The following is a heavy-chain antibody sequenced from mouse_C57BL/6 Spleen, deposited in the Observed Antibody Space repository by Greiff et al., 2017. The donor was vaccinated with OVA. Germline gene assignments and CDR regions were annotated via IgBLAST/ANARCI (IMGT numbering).Heavy chain of an antibody. V-gene: IGHV1-80*01. CDR2: IYPGDGDT. J-gene: IGHJ1*03. CDR3: ARRDGNYAWYFDV. CDR1: GYAFSSYW. D-gene: IGHD2-1*01. Sequence: QVQLKQSGAELVKPGASVKISCKASGYAFSSYWMNWVKQRPGKGLEWIGQIYPGDGDTNYNGKFKGKATLTADKSSSTAYMQLSSLTSEDSAVYFCARRDGNYAWYFDVWGTGTTVTVSS.